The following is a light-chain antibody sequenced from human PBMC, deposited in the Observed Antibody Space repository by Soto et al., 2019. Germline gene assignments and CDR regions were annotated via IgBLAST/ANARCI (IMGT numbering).Light chain of an antibody. CDR1: QSVSSSY. V-gene: IGKV3-20*01. J-gene: IGKJ2*02. CDR2: GAS. Sequence: EIVLTQFPGTLSLSPGERATLSCRASQSVSSSYLAWYQQKPGQAPRLLIYGASSRATGIADRFSGSGSGTDFTLTISRLEPEDFAVYYCQQYGSSPRTFGQGTKLEIK. CDR3: QQYGSSPRT.